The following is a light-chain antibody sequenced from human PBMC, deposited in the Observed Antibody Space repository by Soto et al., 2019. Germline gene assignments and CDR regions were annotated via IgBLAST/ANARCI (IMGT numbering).Light chain of an antibody. J-gene: IGKJ1*01. CDR3: QQLNSYPRT. CDR2: AAS. V-gene: IGKV1-9*01. Sequence: DIQLTQSPSFLSASVGDRVTITCRASQGISSYLAWYQQKPGKAPKLLIYAASTLQSGVPSRFSGSGSGTEXXXXXXSLQPEDFATYYCQQLNSYPRTFGPGTKVDIK. CDR1: QGISSY.